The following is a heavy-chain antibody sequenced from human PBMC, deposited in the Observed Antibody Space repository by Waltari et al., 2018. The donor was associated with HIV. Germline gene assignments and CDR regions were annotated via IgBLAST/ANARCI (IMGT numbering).Heavy chain of an antibody. D-gene: IGHD3-3*01. CDR2: IYYSGST. J-gene: IGHJ6*02. Sequence: QVQLQESGPGLVTPSQTLSLTCTVSGGSISSVGYYWSWIRRHPGKGLEWIGYIYYSGSTYYNPSLKSRVTISVDTSKNQFSLKLSSVTAADTAVYYCARDHATIFGGGGRDYGMDVWGQGTTVTVSS. CDR3: ARDHATIFGGGGRDYGMDV. CDR1: GGSISSVGYY. V-gene: IGHV4-31*03.